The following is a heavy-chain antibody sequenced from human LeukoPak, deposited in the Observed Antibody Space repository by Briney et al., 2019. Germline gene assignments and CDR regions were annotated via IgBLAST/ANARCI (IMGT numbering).Heavy chain of an antibody. CDR2: IKQDGSEK. V-gene: IGHV3-7*03. J-gene: IGHJ4*02. D-gene: IGHD3/OR15-3a*01. Sequence: GGSLRLSCAASGFTLSSYWMSWVRQAPGKGLEWVANIKQDGSEKYYVDSVKGRFTISRDNNKNSLYLQMNSLSPEDTALYYCAKDRAPFRGTYLDHWGQGTLVTVSS. CDR3: AKDRAPFRGTYLDH. CDR1: GFTLSSYW.